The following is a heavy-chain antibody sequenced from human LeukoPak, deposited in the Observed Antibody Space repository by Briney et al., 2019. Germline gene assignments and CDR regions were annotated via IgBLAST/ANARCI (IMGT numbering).Heavy chain of an antibody. CDR3: AKDRESYYCTSTSCYLDY. D-gene: IGHD2-2*01. CDR2: IRSDGSNK. Sequence: PGGSLRLSCAASGFTFSSYGMHWVRQAPGKGLEWVAFIRSDGSNKYYADSVKGRFTISRDNSKNTLYLQMNSLRAEDTAVYYCAKDRESYYCTSTSCYLDYWGQGTLVTVSS. CDR1: GFTFSSYG. J-gene: IGHJ4*02. V-gene: IGHV3-30*02.